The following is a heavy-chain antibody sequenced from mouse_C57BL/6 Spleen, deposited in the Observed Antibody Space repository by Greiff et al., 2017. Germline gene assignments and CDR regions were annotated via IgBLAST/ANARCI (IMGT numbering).Heavy chain of an antibody. Sequence: EVKLEESGEGSVKPGGSLKLSCAASGFTFSSYAMSWVRQTPEKRLEWVAYISSGGDYIYYADTVKGRFTISRDNARNTLYLQMSSLKSEDTAMYYCTRGDYGNIDYWGQGTTLTVSS. CDR2: ISSGGDYI. J-gene: IGHJ2*01. D-gene: IGHD2-1*01. CDR3: TRGDYGNIDY. CDR1: GFTFSSYA. V-gene: IGHV5-9-1*02.